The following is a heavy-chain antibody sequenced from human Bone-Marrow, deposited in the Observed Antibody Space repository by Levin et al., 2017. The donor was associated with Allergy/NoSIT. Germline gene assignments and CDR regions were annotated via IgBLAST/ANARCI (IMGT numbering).Heavy chain of an antibody. CDR3: ARGHDDFNL. CDR2: IYNTETP. V-gene: IGHV4-4*08. CDR1: GGSISSYY. Sequence: PSQTLSLTCTVSGGSISSYYWSWIRQPPGKGLEWIAYIYNTETPSYNPSLKSRVVISVDTSRNQFSLKLASVTAADTAVYYCARGHDDFNLWGQGTLVTVSS. J-gene: IGHJ4*02. D-gene: IGHD1-1*01.